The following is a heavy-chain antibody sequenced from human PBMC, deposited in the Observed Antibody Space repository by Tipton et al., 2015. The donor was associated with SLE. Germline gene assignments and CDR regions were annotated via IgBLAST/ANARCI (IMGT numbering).Heavy chain of an antibody. Sequence: SLRLSCAASGFTFINYALSWVRQAPGKGLEWVSTIDGVGDSIHYADSVQGRFTISRDNAKNSLYLQMNSLRAEDTAVYYCARSSYYDFWSGYHSMDVWGQGTTVTVSS. V-gene: IGHV3-23*01. D-gene: IGHD3-3*01. CDR2: IDGVGDSI. CDR3: ARSSYYDFWSGYHSMDV. CDR1: GFTFINYA. J-gene: IGHJ6*02.